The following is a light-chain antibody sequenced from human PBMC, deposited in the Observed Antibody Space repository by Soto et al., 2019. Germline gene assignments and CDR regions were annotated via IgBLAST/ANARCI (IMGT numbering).Light chain of an antibody. J-gene: IGKJ4*01. CDR1: QTISNRY. CDR3: QQFDGSST. V-gene: IGKV3-20*01. Sequence: EIVLTQSPGTLSLSPGERATLSCRASQTISNRYVAWYQQKPGQAARLLINAISSRAPRIADRFRGSGSGTDFSLTISRLEHEEFAVYYLQQFDGSSTVGGGTRVDI. CDR2: AIS.